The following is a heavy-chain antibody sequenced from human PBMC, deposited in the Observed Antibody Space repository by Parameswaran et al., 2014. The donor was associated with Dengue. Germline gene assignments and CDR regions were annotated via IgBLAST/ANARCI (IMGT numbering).Heavy chain of an antibody. Sequence: WIRQPPGKGLEWVSVIYSGGSTYYADSVKGRFTISRDNSKNTLYLQMNSLRAEDTAVYYCARDWDYYYYGMDVWGQGTTVTVSS. CDR3: ARDWDYYYYGMDV. D-gene: IGHD1-26*01. J-gene: IGHJ6*02. CDR2: IYSGGST. V-gene: IGHV3-53*01.